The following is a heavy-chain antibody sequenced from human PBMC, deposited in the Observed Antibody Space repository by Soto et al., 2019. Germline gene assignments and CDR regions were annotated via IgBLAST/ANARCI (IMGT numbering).Heavy chain of an antibody. V-gene: IGHV3-33*01. CDR3: ARDWGPYGSGSDPSLD. Sequence: QVQLVESGGGVVQPGRSLRLSCAASGFTFSSYGMHWVRQAPGKGLEWVAVIWYDGSNKYYADSVKGRFTISRDNSKNTLYLQMNSLRAEDTAGYYCARDWGPYGSGSDPSLDWGQGTLVTVSS. D-gene: IGHD3-10*01. CDR1: GFTFSSYG. CDR2: IWYDGSNK. J-gene: IGHJ4*02.